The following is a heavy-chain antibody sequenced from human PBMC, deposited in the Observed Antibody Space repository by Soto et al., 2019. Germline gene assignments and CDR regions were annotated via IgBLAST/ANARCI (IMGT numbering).Heavy chain of an antibody. CDR1: GYTFTGDY. J-gene: IGHJ4*02. CDR2: MRPDSGGS. CDR3: ARDPHEGVYDY. D-gene: IGHD3-16*01. V-gene: IGHV1-2*02. Sequence: SVEVSFRASGYTFTGDYLHWIRQAPGQGLQWMGWMRPDSGGSNYAQKFQGRVSMTRDTSTSTFYMELSRLASDDTAVYYCARDPHEGVYDYWGQGTQVTVSS.